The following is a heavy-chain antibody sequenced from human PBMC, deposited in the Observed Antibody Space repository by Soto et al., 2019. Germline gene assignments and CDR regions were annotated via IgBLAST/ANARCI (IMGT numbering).Heavy chain of an antibody. D-gene: IGHD3-10*01. V-gene: IGHV3-21*01. J-gene: IGHJ3*02. CDR1: GFTFSSYS. CDR3: ARDPRYGSGKGAFDI. CDR2: ISSSSSYI. Sequence: EVQLVESGGGLVKPGGSLRLSCAASGFTFSSYSMNWVRQAPGKGLEWVSSISSSSSYIYYADSVKGRFTISRDNAKNSRDRQMNSLGAEDTAVYYCARDPRYGSGKGAFDIWGQGTMVTVSS.